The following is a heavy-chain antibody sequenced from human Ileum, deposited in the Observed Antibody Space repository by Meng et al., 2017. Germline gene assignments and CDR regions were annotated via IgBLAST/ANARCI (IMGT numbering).Heavy chain of an antibody. CDR2: GST. CDR3: ARDHWGSLDY. J-gene: IGHJ4*02. CDR1: GASVSSNNDG. V-gene: IGHV4-61*01. D-gene: IGHD7-27*01. Sequence: QVRRQGSGPGLGRPSGTLSLPCTVSGASVSSNNDGWGWIRQPPGKGLEWIGYGSTNHNPSLKSRVTISVDTSKNQFFLTLNSVTAADTAIYYCARDHWGSLDYWGQGILVTVSS.